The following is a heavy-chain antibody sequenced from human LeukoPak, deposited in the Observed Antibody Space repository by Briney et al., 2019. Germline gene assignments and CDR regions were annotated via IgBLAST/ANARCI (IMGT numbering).Heavy chain of an antibody. CDR3: ARGDSKVMTFDY. Sequence: SETLSLTCTVSGGSISSYYWSWIRQHPGKGLEWIGYIYYSGSTYYNPSLKSRVTISVDTSKNQFSLKLSSVTAADTAVYYCARGDSKVMTFDYWGQGTLVTVSS. J-gene: IGHJ4*02. CDR2: IYYSGST. V-gene: IGHV4-59*06. D-gene: IGHD2-21*01. CDR1: GGSISSYY.